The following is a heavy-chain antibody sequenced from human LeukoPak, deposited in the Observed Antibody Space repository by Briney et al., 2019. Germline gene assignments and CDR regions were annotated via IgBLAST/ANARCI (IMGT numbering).Heavy chain of an antibody. CDR2: IYYSGST. V-gene: IGHV4-39*07. J-gene: IGHJ6*03. Sequence: TSETLSLTCTVSGGSISSSSYYRGWIRQPPGKGLEWIGSIYYSGSTYYNPSLKSRVTMSVDTSKNQFSLKLSSVTAADTAVYYCASSSSVYYYYYMDVWGKGTTVTVSS. CDR3: ASSSSVYYYYYMDV. D-gene: IGHD6-6*01. CDR1: GGSISSSSYY.